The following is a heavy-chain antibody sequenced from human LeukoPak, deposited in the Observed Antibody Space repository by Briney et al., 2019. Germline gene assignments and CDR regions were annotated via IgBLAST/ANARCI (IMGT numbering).Heavy chain of an antibody. CDR3: ARGRIAVAGTFYYYGMDV. D-gene: IGHD6-19*01. CDR2: ISSSGSTI. Sequence: PEGSLRLSCAASGFTFSSYEMNWVRQAPGKGLEWVSYISSSGSTIYYADSVKGRFTISRDNAKNSLYLQMNSLRAEDTAVYYCARGRIAVAGTFYYYGMDVWGQGTTVTVSS. CDR1: GFTFSSYE. V-gene: IGHV3-48*03. J-gene: IGHJ6*02.